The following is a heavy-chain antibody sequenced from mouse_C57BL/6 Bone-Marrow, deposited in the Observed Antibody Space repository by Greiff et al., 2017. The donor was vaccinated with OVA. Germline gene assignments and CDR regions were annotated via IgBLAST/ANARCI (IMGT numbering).Heavy chain of an antibody. CDR1: GYTFTSYW. CDR2: IDPNSGGT. D-gene: IGHD4-1*01. V-gene: IGHV1-72*01. Sequence: QQSCKASGYTFTSYWMHWVKQRPGRGLEWIGRIDPNSGGTKYNEKFKSKATLTVDKPSSTAYMQLSSLTSEDSAVYYCARGGSGPYYYAMDYWGQGTSVTVSS. J-gene: IGHJ4*01. CDR3: ARGGSGPYYYAMDY.